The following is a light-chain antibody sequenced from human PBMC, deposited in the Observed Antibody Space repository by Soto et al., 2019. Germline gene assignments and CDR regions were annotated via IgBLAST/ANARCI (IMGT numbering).Light chain of an antibody. CDR1: QNVSTW. Sequence: DVEMTQSPSTLPTSIGDRVTIHCRARQNVSTWLAWYQQKPGKAPKLLIYKASRLESGVTSRFSASGSGTDFTRTIRSLQSDDFGPYFCQQYRSESTFGQGTKLEIK. V-gene: IGKV1-5*03. J-gene: IGKJ2*01. CDR2: KAS. CDR3: QQYRSEST.